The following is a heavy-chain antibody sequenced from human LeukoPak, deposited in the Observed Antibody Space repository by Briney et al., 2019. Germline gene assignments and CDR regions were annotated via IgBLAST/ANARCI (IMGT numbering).Heavy chain of an antibody. CDR2: IRDKGYGHAT. J-gene: IGHJ5*02. Sequence: GGSLRLSCVSSGFTFSYSAIHWVRQASGKGLEWVGRIRDKGYGHATAYAASVKGRFTLSRDDSKNTAYLQMNSLKTEDTALYYCTTPNEGNWFEPWGQGTLVTVSS. CDR3: TTPNEGNWFEP. CDR1: GFTFSYSA. V-gene: IGHV3-73*01. D-gene: IGHD2-8*01.